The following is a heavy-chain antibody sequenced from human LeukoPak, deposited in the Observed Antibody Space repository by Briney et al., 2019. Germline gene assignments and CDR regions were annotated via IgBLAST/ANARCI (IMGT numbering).Heavy chain of an antibody. V-gene: IGHV3-48*03. D-gene: IGHD1-26*01. CDR3: ARDHRYPKYSGSYPDAFDI. CDR2: VSSSGSTI. Sequence: GGSLRLSCAASGFTFSSYEMNWVRQAPGKGLEWVSYVSSSGSTIYYADSVKGRFTIYRDNAKNSLYLQMTSLRAEDTAVYYCARDHRYPKYSGSYPDAFDIWGQGTMVTVSS. J-gene: IGHJ3*02. CDR1: GFTFSSYE.